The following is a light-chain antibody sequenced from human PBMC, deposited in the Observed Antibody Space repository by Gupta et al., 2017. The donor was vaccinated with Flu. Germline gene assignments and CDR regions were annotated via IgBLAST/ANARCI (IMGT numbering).Light chain of an antibody. V-gene: IGKV3-20*01. CDR1: QSVSSSY. CDR3: QQYGSSPRGT. Sequence: IALTQSPGTLSLPPGQIATLSCRASQSVSSSYLAWYQQKPGQAPRFLIYVASSRATGIPDRFSGSGSGTDFTLTISRLEPEDFAVYYCQQYGSSPRGTFGQGTKVEIK. CDR2: VAS. J-gene: IGKJ1*01.